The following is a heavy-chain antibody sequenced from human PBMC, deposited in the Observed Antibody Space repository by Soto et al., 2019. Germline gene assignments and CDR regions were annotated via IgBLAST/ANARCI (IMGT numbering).Heavy chain of an antibody. CDR3: ARVYNWNYSRYGMDV. Sequence: GGSLRLSCAASGFTFSSYWMHWARQAPGKGLVWVSRINSDGSSTSYADSVKGRFTISRDNAKNTLYLQMNSLRAEDTAVYYCARVYNWNYSRYGMDVWGQGTTVTVSS. D-gene: IGHD1-20*01. CDR2: INSDGSST. V-gene: IGHV3-74*01. CDR1: GFTFSSYW. J-gene: IGHJ6*02.